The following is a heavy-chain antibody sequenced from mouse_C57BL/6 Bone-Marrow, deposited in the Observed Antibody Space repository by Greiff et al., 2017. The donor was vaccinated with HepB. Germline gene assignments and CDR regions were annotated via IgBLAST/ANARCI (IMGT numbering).Heavy chain of an antibody. V-gene: IGHV1-82*01. CDR1: GYAFSSSW. Sequence: QVQLQQSGPELVKPGASVKISCKASGYAFSSSWMNWVKQRPGKGLEWIGRIYPGDGDTNYNGKFKGKATLTADKSSSTAYMQLSSLTSEDSAVYFCARDVVTTVVARGDYWGQGTTLTVSS. CDR2: IYPGDGDT. CDR3: ARDVVTTVVARGDY. J-gene: IGHJ2*01. D-gene: IGHD1-1*01.